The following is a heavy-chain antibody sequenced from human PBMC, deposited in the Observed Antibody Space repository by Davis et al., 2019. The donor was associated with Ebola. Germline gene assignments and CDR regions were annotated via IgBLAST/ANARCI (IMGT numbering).Heavy chain of an antibody. CDR1: GDSVSINSAG. CDR2: TYYNSKWYS. D-gene: IGHD5-12*01. CDR3: ARGWLRGWFDS. Sequence: HSQTLSLTCDISGDSVSINSAGWNWIRQSPSRGLEWLGRTYYNSKWYSDYATSVRGRITINADTSGNKFYLQLNSVTPDDTAVYYCARGWLRGWFDSWGQGTLVTVSS. V-gene: IGHV6-1*01. J-gene: IGHJ5*01.